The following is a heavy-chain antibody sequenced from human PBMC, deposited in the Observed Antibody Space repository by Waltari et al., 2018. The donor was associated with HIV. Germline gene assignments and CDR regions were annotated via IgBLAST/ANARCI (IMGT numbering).Heavy chain of an antibody. CDR2: IYYTGRA. D-gene: IGHD1-26*01. Sequence: QLQLQESGPGLVKPSETLSLTCTVSGGSVSSSSYFWGWIRQPPGKGLEWIGRIYYTGRAYHIPSLKGRVAIAGDPSKSQFSLKVTSVTAADTAVYYCARHALRVGAAYWNFDLWGRGTLVTVSS. CDR3: ARHALRVGAAYWNFDL. CDR1: GGSVSSSSYF. J-gene: IGHJ2*01. V-gene: IGHV4-39*01.